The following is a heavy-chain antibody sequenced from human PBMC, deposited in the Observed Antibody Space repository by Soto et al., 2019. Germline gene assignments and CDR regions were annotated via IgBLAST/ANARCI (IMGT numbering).Heavy chain of an antibody. CDR3: HVSNGAWLQPP. CDR2: IYYSGST. D-gene: IGHD7-27*01. J-gene: IGHJ5*02. V-gene: IGHV4-59*12. CDR1: GGSISSYY. Sequence: SETLSLTCTVSGGSISSYYWSWIRQPPGKGLEWIGYIYYSGSTNYNPSLKSRVTISVDTSKNQFSLQMNSLRAEDTAVYYCHVSNGAWLQPPFGQGTLVTVSS.